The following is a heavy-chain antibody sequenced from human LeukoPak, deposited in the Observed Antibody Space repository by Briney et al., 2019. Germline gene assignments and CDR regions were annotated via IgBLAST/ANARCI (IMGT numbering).Heavy chain of an antibody. CDR2: IYYSGRT. CDR1: GGSISSSSYY. CDR3: ARHTIPNYGDFVGNGAFDI. Sequence: PSETLSLTRPVSGGSISSSSYYWGWYRQPPGKGLEWFVGIYYSGRTYYHPSLKSRVTISVDTSKNQCFLKLSSVTAADTAVYYCARHTIPNYGDFVGNGAFDIWGQGTMVTASS. J-gene: IGHJ3*02. V-gene: IGHV4-39*01. D-gene: IGHD3-3*01.